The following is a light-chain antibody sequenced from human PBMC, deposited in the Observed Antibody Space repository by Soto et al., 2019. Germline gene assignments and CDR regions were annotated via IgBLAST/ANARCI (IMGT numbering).Light chain of an antibody. CDR2: GAS. CDR1: QSVSSSY. J-gene: IGKJ4*01. V-gene: IGKV3-20*01. Sequence: EIVLTQSPGTLSLSPGERATLSCRASQSVSSSYLAWYQQKPGQAPRLLIYGASSRATGIPDRFSGSGSGTDFTLTISRLEPEDFAFYYCQQYGGMPITFGGGTKVEI. CDR3: QQYGGMPIT.